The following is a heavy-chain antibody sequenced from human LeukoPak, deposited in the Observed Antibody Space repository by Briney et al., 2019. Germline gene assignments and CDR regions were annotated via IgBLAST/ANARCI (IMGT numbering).Heavy chain of an antibody. CDR2: ISVNGGTT. CDR3: VKGGGNVRRYFEY. J-gene: IGHJ4*02. Sequence: GGSLRLSCAASGFTFSSYAMSWVRQAPGKGLEWVSAISVNGGTTYYADSVKGRFTISRDSSKNTLYLQMNSLRAEDTAVYYCVKGGGNVRRYFEYWGQGTLVTVSS. D-gene: IGHD4-23*01. V-gene: IGHV3-23*01. CDR1: GFTFSSYA.